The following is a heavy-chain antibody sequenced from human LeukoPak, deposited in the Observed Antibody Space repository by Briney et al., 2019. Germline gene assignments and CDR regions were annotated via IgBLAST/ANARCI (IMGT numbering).Heavy chain of an antibody. J-gene: IGHJ3*02. D-gene: IGHD6-19*01. CDR1: GFTFSSYA. Sequence: GGSLRLSCAASGFTFSSYAMSWVRQAPGKVLEWVSAISGSGGSTYYADSVKGRFTISRDNSKNTLYLQMNSLRAEDTAVYYCARDLRWQWLVLRSAAFDIWGQGTMVTVSS. CDR2: ISGSGGST. CDR3: ARDLRWQWLVLRSAAFDI. V-gene: IGHV3-23*01.